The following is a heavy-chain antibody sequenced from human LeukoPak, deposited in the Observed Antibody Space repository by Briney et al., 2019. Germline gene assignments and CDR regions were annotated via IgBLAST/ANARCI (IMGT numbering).Heavy chain of an antibody. CDR1: GFSLSTSGVG. D-gene: IGHD3-16*01. CDR2: IYWNDDK. J-gene: IGHJ4*02. V-gene: IGHV2-5*01. Sequence: SGPTLVKPTQTLTLTCTFSGFSLSTSGVGVGWIRQPPGKALEWLALIYWNDDKRYSPSLKSRLTITKDTSKNQVVLTMTNMDPVDTATYHCAHATWGEPGSVYWGQGTLVTVSS. CDR3: AHATWGEPGSVY.